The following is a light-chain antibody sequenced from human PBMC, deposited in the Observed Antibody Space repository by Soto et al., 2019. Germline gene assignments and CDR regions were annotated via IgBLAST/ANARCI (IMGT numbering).Light chain of an antibody. Sequence: DIQMTQSPSTLSASVLDIVIVNFLASQSISAWLAWYQQKPGKAPRLLIYKASTLEIGVPSRFSGSGSGTEFTLTISSLQPDDVAIYYCQQYNNWPQTFGQGTKVDIK. CDR1: QSISAW. CDR3: QQYNNWPQT. CDR2: KAS. V-gene: IGKV1-5*03. J-gene: IGKJ1*01.